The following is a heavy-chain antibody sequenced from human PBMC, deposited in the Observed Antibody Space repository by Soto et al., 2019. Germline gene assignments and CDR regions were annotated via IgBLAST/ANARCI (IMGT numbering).Heavy chain of an antibody. Sequence: SETLSLTCTVSGDSNSNYYWSWIRQSPDKALEWIGYISYSGGTSYNPSLKSRLTISVGTSKNQFSLKLSSVTAADAAVYYCPRGSGSYFDFWGRGTLVTVSS. CDR1: GDSNSNYY. D-gene: IGHD1-26*01. CDR3: PRGSGSYFDF. CDR2: ISYSGGT. J-gene: IGHJ4*02. V-gene: IGHV4-59*01.